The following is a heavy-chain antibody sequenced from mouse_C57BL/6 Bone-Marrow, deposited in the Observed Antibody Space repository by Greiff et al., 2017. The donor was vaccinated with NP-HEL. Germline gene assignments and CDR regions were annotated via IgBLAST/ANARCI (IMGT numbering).Heavy chain of an antibody. V-gene: IGHV5-17*01. J-gene: IGHJ3*01. CDR1: GFTFSDYG. CDR3: ARGPYYGSSYGDAY. D-gene: IGHD1-1*01. Sequence: EVKLMESGGGLVKPGGSLKLSCAASGFTFSDYGMHWVRQAPEKGLEWVAYISSGSSTIYYADTVKGRFTISRDNAKNTLFLQMTSLRSEDTAMYYCARGPYYGSSYGDAYWGQGTLVTVSA. CDR2: ISSGSSTI.